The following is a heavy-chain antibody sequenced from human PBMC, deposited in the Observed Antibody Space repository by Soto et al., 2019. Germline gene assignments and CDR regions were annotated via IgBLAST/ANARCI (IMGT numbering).Heavy chain of an antibody. J-gene: IGHJ4*02. Sequence: QVQLVQSGAEVKKPGASVKVSCKASGYTFTSYGISWVRQAPGQGLEWMGWISAYNGNTNYAQKLQGRVTMTTDTYTSTAYRERRSLRSGDTAVYYCARGRGLRPNRVWPDYWGQGTLVTVSS. D-gene: IGHD4-17*01. CDR2: ISAYNGNT. V-gene: IGHV1-18*01. CDR1: GYTFTSYG. CDR3: ARGRGLRPNRVWPDY.